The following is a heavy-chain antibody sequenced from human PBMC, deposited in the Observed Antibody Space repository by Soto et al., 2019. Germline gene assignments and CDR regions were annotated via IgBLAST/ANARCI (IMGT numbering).Heavy chain of an antibody. D-gene: IGHD5-12*01. CDR2: IIPIFGTA. V-gene: IGHV1-69*13. CDR3: ATPPPTTTVKAPLDY. CDR1: GGTFSSYA. J-gene: IGHJ4*02. Sequence: SVKVSCKASGGTFSSYAISWVRQAPGQGLEWMGGIIPIFGTANYAQKFQGRVTITADESTSTAYMELSSLRSEDTAVYYCATPPPTTTVKAPLDYWGQGTLVTVSS.